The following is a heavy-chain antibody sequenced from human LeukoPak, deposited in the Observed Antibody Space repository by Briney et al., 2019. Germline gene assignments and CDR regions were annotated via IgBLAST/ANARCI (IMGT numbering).Heavy chain of an antibody. CDR2: MYHSGST. Sequence: SETLSLTCSVSGFSITSGYHWGWIRQPPGKGLEWIASMYHSGSTYYNPSLKSRVTISVDTSRNEFSLKLTSVTAADPAVYYCARVFFDTTGYHYRGLLYFDYWGQGILVTVSS. D-gene: IGHD3-22*01. J-gene: IGHJ4*02. V-gene: IGHV4-38-2*02. CDR1: GFSITSGYH. CDR3: ARVFFDTTGYHYRGLLYFDY.